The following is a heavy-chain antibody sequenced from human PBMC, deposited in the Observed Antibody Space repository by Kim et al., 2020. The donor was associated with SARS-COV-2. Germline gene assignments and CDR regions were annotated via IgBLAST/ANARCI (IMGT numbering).Heavy chain of an antibody. J-gene: IGHJ4*02. CDR3: ARDYTAMALVDY. D-gene: IGHD5-18*01. V-gene: IGHV3-30*04. CDR1: GFTFSSYA. CDR2: ISYDGSNK. Sequence: GGSLRLSCAASGFTFSSYAMHWVRQAPGKGLEWVAVISYDGSNKHYADSVKGRFTISRDNSKNTLYLQMNSLRAEDTAVYYCARDYTAMALVDYWGQGTLVTVSS.